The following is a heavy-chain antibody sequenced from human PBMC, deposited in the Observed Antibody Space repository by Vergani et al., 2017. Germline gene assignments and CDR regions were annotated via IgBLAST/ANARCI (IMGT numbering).Heavy chain of an antibody. J-gene: IGHJ4*02. CDR3: ARTALWFGVFDY. Sequence: EVQLVESGGGLVQPGGSLRLSCAASGFTFSSYAMSWVRQAPGKGLEWVSSISSSSSYIYYADSVKGRFTISRDNAKNSLYLQMNSLRAEDTAAYYCARTALWFGVFDYWGQGTLVTVSS. D-gene: IGHD3-10*01. V-gene: IGHV3-21*01. CDR2: ISSSSSYI. CDR1: GFTFSSYA.